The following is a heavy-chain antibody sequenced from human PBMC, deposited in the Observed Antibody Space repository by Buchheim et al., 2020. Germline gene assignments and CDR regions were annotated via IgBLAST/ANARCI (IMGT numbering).Heavy chain of an antibody. D-gene: IGHD1-26*01. Sequence: QVQLVESGGGVVQPGRSLRLSCAASGFTFSSYGMHWVRQAPGKGLEWVAVIWYDGSNKYYADSVKGRFTISRDNSKKTLYLQMNSLRAEDTAVYYCARDPRGSSHLDYWGQGTL. CDR2: IWYDGSNK. J-gene: IGHJ4*02. V-gene: IGHV3-33*01. CDR1: GFTFSSYG. CDR3: ARDPRGSSHLDY.